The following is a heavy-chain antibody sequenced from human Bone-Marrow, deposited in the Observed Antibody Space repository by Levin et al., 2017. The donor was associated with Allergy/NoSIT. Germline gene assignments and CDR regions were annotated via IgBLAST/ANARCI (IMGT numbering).Heavy chain of an antibody. Sequence: GGSLRLSCAASGFTFSSYDMHWVRQATGRGLEWVSAIGTAADSYYSGSVKGRFTVSRDNAKHSFYLQMNSLRAGDTAVYYCARVALPRYCTSTSCSDSGYYFDYWGQGTLVTVSS. J-gene: IGHJ4*02. D-gene: IGHD2-2*01. V-gene: IGHV3-13*04. CDR3: ARVALPRYCTSTSCSDSGYYFDY. CDR2: IGTAADS. CDR1: GFTFSSYD.